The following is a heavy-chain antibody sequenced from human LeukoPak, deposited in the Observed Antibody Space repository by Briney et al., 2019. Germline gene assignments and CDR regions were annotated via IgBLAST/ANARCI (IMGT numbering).Heavy chain of an antibody. CDR2: ISLNGGAS. J-gene: IGHJ4*02. D-gene: IGHD1-7*01. CDR1: GFTFDEYG. CDR3: AKGLELESRLEY. V-gene: IGHV3-20*04. Sequence: GRSLRLSCAASGFTFDEYGMSWVRQAPGKGLEWVSGISLNGGASVYADSVRGRFTISRDNANNSISLQMNSLRAEDTAVYYCAKGLELESRLEYWGQGTLVTVSS.